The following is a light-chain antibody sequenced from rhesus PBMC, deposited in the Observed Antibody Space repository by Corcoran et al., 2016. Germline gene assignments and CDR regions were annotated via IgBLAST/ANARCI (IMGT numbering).Light chain of an antibody. Sequence: DIQMTQSPSSLSASVGDRVTITCRASQGSSSWLAWYQQKPGKAPKTLIYKASRLQSGVPSRFSGSGSGTAFPLTISSLQPDDFATYYCPQYNGAPRTFGQWTKVEIK. CDR2: KAS. V-gene: IGKV1-21*01. J-gene: IGKJ1*01. CDR3: PQYNGAPRT. CDR1: QGSSSW.